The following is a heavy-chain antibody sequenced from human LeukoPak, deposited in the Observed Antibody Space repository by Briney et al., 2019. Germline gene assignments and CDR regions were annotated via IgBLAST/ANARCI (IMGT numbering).Heavy chain of an antibody. CDR2: IYYSGST. J-gene: IGHJ6*03. V-gene: IGHV4-39*01. Sequence: SETLSLTCTVSGGSICSSSYYWGWIRQPPGKGLEWIGSIYYSGSTSYTPSLQSRVTISVDTSKNQFSLNLNSVTAADTAVYYCARLFGVANIGSYYYMDVWGRGTTVTVSS. D-gene: IGHD3-10*02. CDR3: ARLFGVANIGSYYYMDV. CDR1: GGSICSSSYY.